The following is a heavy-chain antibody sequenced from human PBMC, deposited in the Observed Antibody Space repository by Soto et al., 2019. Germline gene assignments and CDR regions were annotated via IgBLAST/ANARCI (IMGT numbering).Heavy chain of an antibody. CDR3: ARRRYCKSISCLTRNWLEP. J-gene: IGHJ5*02. CDR2: IYPDDSST. CDR1: GYTFNNYW. D-gene: IGHD2-2*01. V-gene: IGHV5-51*01. Sequence: GESLKISCKGSGYTFNNYWIGWVRQKPGKGLEWMGVIYPDDSSTTYGPSFQGQITFSVDKSISTAYLQWSSLKASDTAIYYCARRRYCKSISCLTRNWLEPWGQGTLVTVSS.